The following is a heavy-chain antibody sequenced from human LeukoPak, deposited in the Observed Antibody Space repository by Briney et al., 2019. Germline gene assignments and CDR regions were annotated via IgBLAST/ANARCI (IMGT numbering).Heavy chain of an antibody. J-gene: IGHJ3*02. CDR1: GGSISSYY. V-gene: IGHV4-59*08. CDR2: IYYSGST. CDR3: ARHVVPGSLYDGPDI. D-gene: IGHD5/OR15-5a*01. Sequence: SETLSLTCTVSGGSISSYYWSWIRQPPGKGLEWIGYIYYSGSTNYNPSLKSRVTISVDTSKNQFSLKLSSVTAADTAVYYCARHVVPGSLYDGPDIWGQGTMVTVSS.